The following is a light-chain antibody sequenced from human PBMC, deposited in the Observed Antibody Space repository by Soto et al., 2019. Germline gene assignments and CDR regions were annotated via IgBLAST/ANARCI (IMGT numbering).Light chain of an antibody. CDR1: QGISSY. CDR3: QHYDTFSWT. J-gene: IGKJ1*01. V-gene: IGKV1-8*01. Sequence: AIRMTQSPSSFSASTGDRVTITCRASQGISSYLAWYQQKPGKAPKLLIYAASGLVTGVPPTFSGSGSGTEFTLTISSVQPDDFATYFCQHYDTFSWTFGQGTKVEMK. CDR2: AAS.